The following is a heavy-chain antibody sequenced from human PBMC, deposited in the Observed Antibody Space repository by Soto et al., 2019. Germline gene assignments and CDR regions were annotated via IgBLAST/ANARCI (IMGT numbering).Heavy chain of an antibody. CDR3: AKDNSSREGYYFDY. CDR2: ISGSGGST. CDR1: GFTFSSYS. D-gene: IGHD6-13*01. Sequence: PGGSLILSCAASGFTFSSYSMSWVRQAPGKGLEWVSAISGSGGSTYYADSVKGRFTISRDNSKNTLYLQMNSLRAEDTAVYYCAKDNSSREGYYFDYWGQGTLVTVSS. J-gene: IGHJ4*02. V-gene: IGHV3-23*01.